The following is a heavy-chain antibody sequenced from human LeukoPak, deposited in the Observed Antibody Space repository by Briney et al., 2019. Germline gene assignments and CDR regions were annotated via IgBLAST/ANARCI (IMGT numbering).Heavy chain of an antibody. CDR2: IKSKTDGGTT. CDR1: GFTLSNAW. Sequence: GGSLRLSCAASGFTLSNAWMSWVRQAPGKGLEWVCRIKSKTDGGTTDYAAPVKGRFTISRDDSKNTLYLQMNSLKTEDTAVYYCAREWLLLPAFDIWGQGTMVTVSS. CDR3: AREWLLLPAFDI. J-gene: IGHJ3*02. V-gene: IGHV3-15*01. D-gene: IGHD2-15*01.